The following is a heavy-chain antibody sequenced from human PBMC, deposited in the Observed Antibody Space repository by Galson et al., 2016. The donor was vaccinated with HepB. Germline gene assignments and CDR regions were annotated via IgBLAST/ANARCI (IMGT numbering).Heavy chain of an antibody. J-gene: IGHJ2*01. CDR2: MWYDGSNK. D-gene: IGHD5-12*01. CDR3: AKSVRDTRGYHRGFLDL. CDR1: GFTFSSSV. V-gene: IGHV3-33*03. Sequence: SLRLSCAASGFTFSSSVMHWVRQPPGKGLEWVALMWYDGSNKFYADSVKGSFTISRDNSKNTLYLQMNNLRVEDTARYYCAKSVRDTRGYHRGFLDLWGRGTLASVSS.